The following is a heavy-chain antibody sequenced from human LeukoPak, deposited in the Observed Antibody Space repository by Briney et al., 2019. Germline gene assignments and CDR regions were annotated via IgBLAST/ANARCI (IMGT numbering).Heavy chain of an antibody. D-gene: IGHD2/OR15-2a*01. V-gene: IGHV3-23*01. CDR2: INGRGDNT. Sequence: GGFLRLSCAASGVIISSDAMSWVRQAPGKGLEWVSAINGRGDNTYYADFVKGRFTISRDNSKSTVYLQMNSLRTEDTAVYYCAKDRVSPGFNWFDPWGQGTLVTVSS. J-gene: IGHJ5*02. CDR1: GVIISSDA. CDR3: AKDRVSPGFNWFDP.